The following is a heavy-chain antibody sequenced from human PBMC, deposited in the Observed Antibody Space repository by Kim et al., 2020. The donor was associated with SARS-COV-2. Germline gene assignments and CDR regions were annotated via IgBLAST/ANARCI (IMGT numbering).Heavy chain of an antibody. V-gene: IGHV3-23*01. CDR1: GFSFSTYA. CDR2: ISDSGGST. Sequence: GGSLRLSCAASGFSFSTYAMTWVRQIPGKGLEWVATISDSGGSTYYADSVKGRFTISRDKTNNTLFLQMYSLKAEDTAVYYCAKRGSSRSWSIFEWWGQGTLVTVSS. D-gene: IGHD2-2*01. CDR3: AKRGSSRSWSIFEW. J-gene: IGHJ4*02.